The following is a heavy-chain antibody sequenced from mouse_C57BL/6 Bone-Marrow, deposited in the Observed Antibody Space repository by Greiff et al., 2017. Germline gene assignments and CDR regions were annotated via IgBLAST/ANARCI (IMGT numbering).Heavy chain of an antibody. CDR1: GYAFSSYW. CDR3: ALYYGSSFFAY. CDR2: IYPGDGDT. V-gene: IGHV1-80*01. D-gene: IGHD1-1*01. J-gene: IGHJ3*01. Sequence: VKVVESGAELVKPGASVKISCKASGYAFSSYWMNWVKQRPGKGLEWIGQIYPGDGDTNYNGKFKGKATLTADKSSSTAYMQLSSLTSEDSAVYFCALYYGSSFFAYWGQGTLVTVSA.